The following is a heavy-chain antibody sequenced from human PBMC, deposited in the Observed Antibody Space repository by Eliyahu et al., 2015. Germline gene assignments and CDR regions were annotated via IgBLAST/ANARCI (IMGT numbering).Heavy chain of an antibody. V-gene: IGHV4-34*01. J-gene: IGHJ4*02. D-gene: IGHD6-13*01. CDR2: INHSGST. Sequence: QVQLQQWGAGLLKPSETLSLTCAVYGGSFSGYYWSWIRQPPGKGLEWIGEINHSGSTNYNPSLKSRVTISVDMSKNQFSLKLSSVTAADTAVYYCARLDSSSWQRALDYWGQGTLVTVSS. CDR1: GGSFSGYY. CDR3: ARLDSSSWQRALDY.